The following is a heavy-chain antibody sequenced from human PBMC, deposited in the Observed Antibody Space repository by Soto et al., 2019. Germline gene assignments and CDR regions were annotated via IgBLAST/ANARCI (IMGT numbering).Heavy chain of an antibody. V-gene: IGHV1-2*04. J-gene: IGHJ4*02. CDR1: GYTFTSYD. D-gene: IGHD3-9*01. CDR3: ARGGPRLLYLGCSPLRFLY. Sequence: ASVKVSCKASGYTFTSYDINWVRQATGQGLEWMGWINPNSGGTNYAQKFQGWVTMTRDTSISTAYMELSRLRSDDTAVYYCARGGPRLLYLGCSPLRFLYWCPGTLVTVSS. CDR2: INPNSGGT.